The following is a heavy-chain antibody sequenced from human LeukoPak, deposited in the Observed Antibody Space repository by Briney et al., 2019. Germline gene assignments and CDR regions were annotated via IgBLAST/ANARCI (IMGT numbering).Heavy chain of an antibody. D-gene: IGHD3-22*01. CDR1: GFTFSSYA. CDR3: AKEWTYYYDSSGYYFDY. J-gene: IGHJ4*02. CDR2: ISGSGGST. Sequence: GGSLRLSCAASGFTFSSYAMSWVRQAPGKGLEWVSAISGSGGSTYYADSVKGRFTISRDNSKNRLYMQMNSLRAEDTAVYYCAKEWTYYYDSSGYYFDYWGQGTLVTVSS. V-gene: IGHV3-23*01.